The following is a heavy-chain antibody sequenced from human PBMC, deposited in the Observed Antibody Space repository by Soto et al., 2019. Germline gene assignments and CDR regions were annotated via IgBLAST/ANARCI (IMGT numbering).Heavy chain of an antibody. Sequence: ASVKVSCKASGYTFTSYGISWVRQAPGQGLEWMGWISAYNGNTNYAQKLQGRVTMTTDTSTSTAYMELRSLRSDDTAVYYCARDGYNLEPGNWFDHWGQGTLVTVSS. J-gene: IGHJ5*02. CDR3: ARDGYNLEPGNWFDH. D-gene: IGHD5-12*01. V-gene: IGHV1-18*04. CDR1: GYTFTSYG. CDR2: ISAYNGNT.